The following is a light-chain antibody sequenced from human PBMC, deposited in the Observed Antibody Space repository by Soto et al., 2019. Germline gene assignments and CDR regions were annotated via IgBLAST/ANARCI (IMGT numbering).Light chain of an antibody. V-gene: IGKV3-15*01. CDR2: GAS. CDR1: QSVSSN. J-gene: IGKJ2*01. CDR3: QPYNNLST. Sequence: EIVMTQSPATLSVSPGERATLSCRASQSVSSNLAWYQQKPGQAPRLLIYGASTRATGIPARFSGSGSGTEFTLTISSLQSEDFAVYYCQPYNNLSTFGQGTKLEIK.